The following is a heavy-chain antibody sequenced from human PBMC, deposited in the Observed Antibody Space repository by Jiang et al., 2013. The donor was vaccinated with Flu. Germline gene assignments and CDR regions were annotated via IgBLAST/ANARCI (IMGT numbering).Heavy chain of an antibody. Sequence: VQLVESGGGLAQPGGSLRLSCAASGFAVDIDKINWVRLAPGKGLEWVSSIGSSGSGTSYADSVRGRFTISRDNAKNSVFLQMNSLRAEDTAVYYCARDHFTCTDGACFPYFFAYWGQGTLVTVSS. CDR1: GFAVDIDK. CDR3: ARDHFTCTDGACFPYFFAY. CDR2: IGSSGSGT. J-gene: IGHJ4*02. V-gene: IGHV3-48*03. D-gene: IGHD2-8*01.